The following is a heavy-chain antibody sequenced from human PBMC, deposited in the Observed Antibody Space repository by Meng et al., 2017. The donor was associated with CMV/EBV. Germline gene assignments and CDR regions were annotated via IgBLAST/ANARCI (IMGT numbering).Heavy chain of an antibody. CDR2: ISSSGSTI. Sequence: GRFLRLSCAASGSTFSSYEMNWVRQAPGKGLEWVSYISSSGSTIYYADSVKGRFTISRDNAKNSLYLQMNSLRAEDTAVYYCARVGTIFRGYYFDYWGQGTLVTVSS. CDR1: GSTFSSYE. D-gene: IGHD3-3*01. CDR3: ARVGTIFRGYYFDY. J-gene: IGHJ4*02. V-gene: IGHV3-48*03.